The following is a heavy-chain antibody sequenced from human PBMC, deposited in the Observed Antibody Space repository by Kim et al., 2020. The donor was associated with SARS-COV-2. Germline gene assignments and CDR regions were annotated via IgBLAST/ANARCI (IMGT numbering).Heavy chain of an antibody. V-gene: IGHV4-34*01. J-gene: IGHJ4*02. D-gene: IGHD6-19*01. Sequence: PTLKSRVTISVDTSKNQFSLKLSSVTAADTAVYYCARGAPIAVAGTEDDYWGQGTLVTVSS. CDR3: ARGAPIAVAGTEDDY.